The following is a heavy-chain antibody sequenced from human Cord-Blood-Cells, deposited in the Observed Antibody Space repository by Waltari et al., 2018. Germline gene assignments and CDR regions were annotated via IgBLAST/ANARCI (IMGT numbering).Heavy chain of an antibody. D-gene: IGHD3-3*01. V-gene: IGHV4-34*01. CDR3: ASGPPSSYYDPNWFDP. CDR1: GGSFSGYY. CDR2: INHSGST. Sequence: QVQLQQWGAGLLKPSETLSLTCAVYGGSFSGYYWSWIRQPPGKGLEWIGEINHSGSTHPNPALKSRVTISVDTSKNQFSLKRSSVTAADTAVFYCASGPPSSYYDPNWFDPWGQGTLVTVSS. J-gene: IGHJ5*02.